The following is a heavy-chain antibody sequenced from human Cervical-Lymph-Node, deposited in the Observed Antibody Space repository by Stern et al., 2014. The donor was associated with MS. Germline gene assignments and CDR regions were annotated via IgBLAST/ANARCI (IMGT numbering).Heavy chain of an antibody. D-gene: IGHD4-17*01. CDR1: GFTFSDYY. V-gene: IGHV3-11*01. J-gene: IGHJ5*02. CDR2: ISSSGNTI. Sequence: QMQLVESGGGLVKPGGSLRLSCAASGFTFSDYYMSWIRQAPGKGLEWVSYISSSGNTIYYADSVKGRFTISRDNAKNSLYLQMNSLRAEDTAVYYCARSRTVTAYNWFDPWGQGTLVTVSS. CDR3: ARSRTVTAYNWFDP.